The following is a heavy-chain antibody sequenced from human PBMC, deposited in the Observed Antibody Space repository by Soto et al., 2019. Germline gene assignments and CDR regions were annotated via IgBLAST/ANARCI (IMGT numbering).Heavy chain of an antibody. CDR1: GFSLSTSGVG. CDR2: IYWNDDK. J-gene: IGHJ5*02. Sequence: SGPTLVNPTQTLTLTCTFSGFSLSTSGVGVGWIRQPPGKALEWLALIYWNDDKRYSPSLKSRLTITKDTSKNQVVLTMTNMDPVDTATYYCAHRRSLSFMVNAGWFDPWGQGTLVAVS. D-gene: IGHD5-18*01. CDR3: AHRRSLSFMVNAGWFDP. V-gene: IGHV2-5*01.